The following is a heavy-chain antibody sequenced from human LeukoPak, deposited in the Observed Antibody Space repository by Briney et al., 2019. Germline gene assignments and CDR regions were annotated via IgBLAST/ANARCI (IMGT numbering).Heavy chain of an antibody. J-gene: IGHJ4*02. CDR1: GFTFNKGW. CDR3: TTEDLYRN. D-gene: IGHD2-2*02. CDR2: IKSKNDGGTT. Sequence: GGSLRLSCVASGFTFNKGWMSWVRQAPGKGLEWVGRIKSKNDGGTTDYAAPVKGRFTISRDDLKNMLFLHMTGLKTEDTGMYYCTTEDLYRNWGQGTGVTVAS. V-gene: IGHV3-15*01.